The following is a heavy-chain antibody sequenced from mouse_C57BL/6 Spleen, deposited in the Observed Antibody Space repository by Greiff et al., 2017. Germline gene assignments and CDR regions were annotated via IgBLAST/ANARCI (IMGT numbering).Heavy chain of an antibody. CDR3: ARSLSGDSFDY. V-gene: IGHV1-64*01. Sequence: QVQLQQPGAELVKPGASVKLSCKASGYTFTSYWMHWVKQRPGQGLEWIGMIHPNSGSTNYNEKFKSKATLTVDKSSSTAYLQLSSLTSEDSAVYYCARSLSGDSFDYWGQGTTLTVSS. CDR2: IHPNSGST. J-gene: IGHJ2*01. CDR1: GYTFTSYW.